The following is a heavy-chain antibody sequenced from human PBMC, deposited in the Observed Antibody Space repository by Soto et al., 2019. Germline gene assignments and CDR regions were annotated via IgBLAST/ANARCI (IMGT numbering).Heavy chain of an antibody. CDR3: ARDVGLDSDDFFAY. Sequence: GGSLRLSCTASGFTFSSYGMGWVRQAPGKGLQWVSTIRGDGGQTHFTDSVKGRFSISRDNSKNTVYLQMDSLRAEDTAMYFCARDVGLDSDDFFAYWGQGTQVTVSS. J-gene: IGHJ4*02. CDR1: GFTFSSYG. CDR2: IRGDGGQT. D-gene: IGHD3-9*01. V-gene: IGHV3-23*01.